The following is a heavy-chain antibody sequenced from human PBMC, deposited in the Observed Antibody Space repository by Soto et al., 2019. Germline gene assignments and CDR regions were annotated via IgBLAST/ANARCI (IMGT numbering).Heavy chain of an antibody. J-gene: IGHJ6*02. CDR2: ISAYNGNT. D-gene: IGHD3-3*01. CDR3: ARDIDFWSGYSFRGADYGMDV. CDR1: GYTFTSYG. V-gene: IGHV1-18*01. Sequence: ASVKVSCKASGYTFTSYGISWVRQAPGQGLEWMGWISAYNGNTNYAQKLQGRVTMTTDTSTSTVYMELRSLRSDDTAVYYCARDIDFWSGYSFRGADYGMDVWGQGTTVTAP.